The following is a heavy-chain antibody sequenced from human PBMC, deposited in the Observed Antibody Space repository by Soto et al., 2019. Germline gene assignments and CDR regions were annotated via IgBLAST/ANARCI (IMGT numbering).Heavy chain of an antibody. V-gene: IGHV4-39*01. Sequence: QLQLQESGPGLVKPSETLSLTCTVSGGSISSSSYYWGWIRQPPGKGLEWIGSIYYSGSTYYNPSLKIRVTISVDTSKNQFSLKLSSVTAADTAVYYCAGGYGDYFAWFDPWGQGTLVTVSS. CDR3: AGGYGDYFAWFDP. J-gene: IGHJ5*02. D-gene: IGHD4-17*01. CDR1: GGSISSSSYY. CDR2: IYYSGST.